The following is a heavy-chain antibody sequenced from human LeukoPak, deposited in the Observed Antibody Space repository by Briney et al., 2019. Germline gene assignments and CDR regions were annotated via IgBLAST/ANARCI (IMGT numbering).Heavy chain of an antibody. J-gene: IGHJ4*02. CDR1: GGSISSYY. D-gene: IGHD3-10*01. Sequence: PSETLSLTCTVSGGSISSYYWSWIRQPPGKGLEWIGEINHSGSTNYNPSLKSRVTISVDTSKNQFSLKLSSVTAADTAVYYCARGYPFRGVNYWGQGTLVTVSS. CDR3: ARGYPFRGVNY. CDR2: INHSGST. V-gene: IGHV4-34*01.